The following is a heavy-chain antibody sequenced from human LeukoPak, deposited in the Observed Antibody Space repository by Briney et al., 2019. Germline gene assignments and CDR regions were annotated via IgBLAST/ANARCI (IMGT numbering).Heavy chain of an antibody. D-gene: IGHD4-17*01. J-gene: IGHJ4*02. CDR2: INPSGGST. CDR1: GYIFTSYV. CDR3: ARDFLYGVVDY. V-gene: IGHV1-46*01. Sequence: ASVKVSCKASGYIFTSYVLHWVRQAPGQGLEWMGIINPSGGSTSYAQKFQGRVTMTRDTSTSTVYMYLSSLRSEDTAVYYCARDFLYGVVDYWGQGTLVTVSS.